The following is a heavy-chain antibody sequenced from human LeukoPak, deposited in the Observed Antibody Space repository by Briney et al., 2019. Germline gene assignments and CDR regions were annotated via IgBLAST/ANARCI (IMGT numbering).Heavy chain of an antibody. CDR1: GFTFSSYS. CDR3: ARELYCSGGSCYSYYYYGMDV. Sequence: GGSLRLSCAASGFTFSSYSMNWARQAPGKGLEWVSSISSSSSYIYYADSVKGRFTISRDNAKNSLYLQMNSLRAEDTAVYYCARELYCSGGSCYSYYYYGMDVWGRGTTVTVSS. J-gene: IGHJ6*04. CDR2: ISSSSSYI. D-gene: IGHD2-15*01. V-gene: IGHV3-21*01.